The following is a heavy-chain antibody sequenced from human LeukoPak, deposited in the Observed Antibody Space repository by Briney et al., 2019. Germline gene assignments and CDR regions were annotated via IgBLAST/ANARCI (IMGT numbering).Heavy chain of an antibody. J-gene: IGHJ4*02. Sequence: QSGGSLRLSCAASGFIFSNYAMHWVRQAPGKGLDWVAIISYDGNNKDYADSVKGRFTISRDNSKNTLYLQMNSLRTEDTAVYYCATERAGTSGYIVFDYWGQGTLVTVSS. CDR1: GFIFSNYA. D-gene: IGHD5-12*01. CDR3: ATERAGTSGYIVFDY. CDR2: ISYDGNNK. V-gene: IGHV3-30-3*01.